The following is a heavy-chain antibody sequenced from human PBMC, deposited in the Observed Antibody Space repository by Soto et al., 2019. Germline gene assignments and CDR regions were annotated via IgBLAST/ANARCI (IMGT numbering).Heavy chain of an antibody. V-gene: IGHV3-48*01. J-gene: IGHJ4*02. D-gene: IGHD2-2*01. CDR1: GFTFSSYS. CDR2: ISSSSSTI. Sequence: GGSLRLSCAASGFTFSSYSMNWVRQAPGKGLEWVSYISSSSSTIYYADSVKGRFTISRDNAKNSLYLQMNSLRAEDTAVYYCARDEPECSSTSCYPDYWGQGTLVTVSS. CDR3: ARDEPECSSTSCYPDY.